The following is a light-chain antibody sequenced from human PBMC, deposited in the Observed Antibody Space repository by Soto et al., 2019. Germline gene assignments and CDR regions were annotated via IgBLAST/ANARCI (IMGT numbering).Light chain of an antibody. CDR2: GAS. CDR1: HSVDSN. CDR3: QQYDKWPLT. Sequence: EIVLTQSPGTLSLSPGERATLSCRASHSVDSNLAWYQQKPGQAPRLLIFGASTRATGIPTRFSGGGSGTDFTLTISSLQSEDFGLYFCQQYDKWPLTFGGGTKVDIK. V-gene: IGKV3D-15*01. J-gene: IGKJ4*01.